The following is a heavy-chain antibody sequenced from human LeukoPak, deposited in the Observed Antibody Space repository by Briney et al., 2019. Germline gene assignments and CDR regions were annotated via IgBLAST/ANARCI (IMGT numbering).Heavy chain of an antibody. CDR3: ARDPYSGGYGDYYYYYMDL. CDR1: GFTFSNYN. J-gene: IGHJ6*03. CDR2: ITSSRSYI. Sequence: GGTLRLSCAASGFTFSNYNMNWVRQAPGKGLEWVSSITSSRSYIYYADSVKGRFTISRDNAKNSLYLQMNSLRAEDTAVYYCARDPYSGGYGDYYYYYMDLWGQGTTVTISS. D-gene: IGHD1-26*01. V-gene: IGHV3-21*01.